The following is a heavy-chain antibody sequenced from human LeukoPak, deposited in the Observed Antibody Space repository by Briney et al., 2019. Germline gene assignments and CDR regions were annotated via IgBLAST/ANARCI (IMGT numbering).Heavy chain of an antibody. CDR2: IYYSGST. CDR1: GGSISSSSYY. Sequence: SETLSLTCTVSGGSISSSSYYWGWIRQPPGKGLEWIGSIYYSGSTYYNPSLKSRVTISVDTSRNQFSLKLSSVTAADTAVYYCARGGVITSAFDIWGQGTMVTVSS. V-gene: IGHV4-39*07. J-gene: IGHJ3*02. CDR3: ARGGVITSAFDI. D-gene: IGHD3-22*01.